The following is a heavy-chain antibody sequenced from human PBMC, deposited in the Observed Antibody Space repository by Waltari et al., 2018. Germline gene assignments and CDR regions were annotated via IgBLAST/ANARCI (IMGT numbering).Heavy chain of an antibody. V-gene: IGHV3-33*01. CDR3: AREHYAGSSGFEY. J-gene: IGHJ4*02. CDR1: GFTFSSYG. Sequence: QVQLVESGGGVVQPGRSLRLSCAASGFTFSSYGMPWVRQAPGKGLEWVAVIWYDGSNKYYADSVKGRFTISRDNSKNTLYLQMNSLRAEDTAVYYCAREHYAGSSGFEYWGQGTLVTVSS. D-gene: IGHD6-19*01. CDR2: IWYDGSNK.